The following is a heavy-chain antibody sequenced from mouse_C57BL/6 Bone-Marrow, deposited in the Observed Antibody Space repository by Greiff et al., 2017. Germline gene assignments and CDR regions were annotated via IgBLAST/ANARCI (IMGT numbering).Heavy chain of an antibody. D-gene: IGHD3-2*02. CDR3: AREARQLRLERDAMDY. CDR1: GYTFTSYW. Sequence: QVQLQRPGAELVKPGASVKMSCKASGYTFTSYWITWVKQRPGQGLEWIGDIYPGSGSTNYNEKFKSKATLTVDTSSSTAYMQLSSLTSEDSAVYYCAREARQLRLERDAMDYWGQGTSVTVSS. V-gene: IGHV1-55*01. CDR2: IYPGSGST. J-gene: IGHJ4*01.